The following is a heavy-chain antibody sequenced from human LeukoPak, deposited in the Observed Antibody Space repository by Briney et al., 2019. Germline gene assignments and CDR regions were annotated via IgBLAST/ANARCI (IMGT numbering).Heavy chain of an antibody. D-gene: IGHD6-13*01. J-gene: IGHJ4*02. V-gene: IGHV1-2*02. CDR3: AKLAAAGTAHYYFDY. CDR2: INPNTGGT. CDR1: GYTFTRFY. Sequence: ASVKVSCKTSGYTFTRFYIHWVRQAPGQGLEWMGWINPNTGGTNFAQKFQGRVAMTTDTSISTAYMDLRRLTSDDTAVYYCAKLAAAGTAHYYFDYWGQGTLVTVSS.